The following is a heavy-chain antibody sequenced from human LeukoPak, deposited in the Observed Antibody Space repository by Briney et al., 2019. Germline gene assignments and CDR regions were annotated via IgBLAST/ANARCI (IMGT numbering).Heavy chain of an antibody. D-gene: IGHD4-17*01. CDR1: GFILSDHQ. CDR3: ARRVTTACFDY. J-gene: IGHJ4*02. V-gene: IGHV3-72*01. CDR2: SRSKGDSYTT. Sequence: PGGSLRLSCAVSGFILSDHQRDWVRRAPGKGLEWVGRSRSKGDSYTTEYAASVRGRFTILRDDSKNSLYLQMNSLRAEDTAVYYCARRVTTACFDYWGQGTLVTVSS.